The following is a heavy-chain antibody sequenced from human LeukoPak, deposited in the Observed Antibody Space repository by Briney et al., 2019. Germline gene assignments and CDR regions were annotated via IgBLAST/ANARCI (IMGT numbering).Heavy chain of an antibody. CDR2: INPSGST. D-gene: IGHD3-10*01. V-gene: IGHV4-34*01. Sequence: SETLSLTCAVYGGSFSGYHWTWIRQSPGKGLEWIGDINPSGSTYYNPSLKSRLTISVDTSKNQFSLKLRSVTAADTAVYYCARVKITMVRGTPRGAFDIWGQGTMVTVSS. CDR3: ARVKITMVRGTPRGAFDI. J-gene: IGHJ3*02. CDR1: GGSFSGYH.